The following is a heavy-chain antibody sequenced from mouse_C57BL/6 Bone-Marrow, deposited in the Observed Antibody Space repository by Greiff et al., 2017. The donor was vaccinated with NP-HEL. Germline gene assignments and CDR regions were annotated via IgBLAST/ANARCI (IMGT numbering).Heavy chain of an antibody. V-gene: IGHV5-6*02. CDR1: GFTFSSYG. J-gene: IGHJ4*01. D-gene: IGHD2-10*01. CDR3: ASSYHPYAMDY. CDR2: ISSGGSYT. Sequence: DVKLVESGGDLVKPGGSLKLSCAASGFTFSSYGMSWVRQTPDKRLEWVATISSGGSYTYYPDSVKGRFTISRDNAKNTLYLQMSSLKSEDTAMYYCASSYHPYAMDYWGQGTSVTVSS.